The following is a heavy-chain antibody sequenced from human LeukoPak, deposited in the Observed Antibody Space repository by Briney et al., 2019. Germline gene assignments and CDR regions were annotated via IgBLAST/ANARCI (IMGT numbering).Heavy chain of an antibody. CDR2: INPNSGGT. D-gene: IGHD6-13*01. Sequence: ASVKVSCKASGYTFTGYYMHWVRQAPGQGREWMGWINPNSGGTNYARKFQGRVTMTRDTPISTAYMELSRLRSDDTAVYYCARGDSVEISSRYGINWFDPWGQGTLVTVSS. J-gene: IGHJ5*02. CDR1: GYTFTGYY. V-gene: IGHV1-2*02. CDR3: ARGDSVEISSRYGINWFDP.